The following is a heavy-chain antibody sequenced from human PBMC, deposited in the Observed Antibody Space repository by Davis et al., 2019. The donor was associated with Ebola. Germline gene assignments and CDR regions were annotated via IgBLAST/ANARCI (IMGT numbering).Heavy chain of an antibody. Sequence: GESLKISCAVSGFTFRTYGMHWVRQAPGKGLEWVAVISYDGSNIYYEDSVKGRFSISRDNSKNTLYLQMNSLRAEDTAVYYCARVEVVLMVYAAVDYWGQGTLVTVSS. CDR2: ISYDGSNI. V-gene: IGHV3-30*03. J-gene: IGHJ4*02. CDR3: ARVEVVLMVYAAVDY. CDR1: GFTFRTYG. D-gene: IGHD2-8*01.